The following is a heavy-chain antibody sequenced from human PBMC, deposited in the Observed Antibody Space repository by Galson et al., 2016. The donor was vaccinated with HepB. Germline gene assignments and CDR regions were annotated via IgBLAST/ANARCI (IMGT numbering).Heavy chain of an antibody. CDR1: GGTFRSYA. V-gene: IGHV1-69*01. D-gene: IGHD6-6*01. J-gene: IGHJ6*03. CDR2: IIPLFGRA. Sequence: GGTFRSYAISWVRQAPGQGLEWMGGIIPLFGRADYAQKFQGRLTITADESTSTAYMEVSSLISEDTAVYYCAAISSSGGNYYYYYMDVWGKGTTVTVSS. CDR3: AAISSSGGNYYYYYMDV.